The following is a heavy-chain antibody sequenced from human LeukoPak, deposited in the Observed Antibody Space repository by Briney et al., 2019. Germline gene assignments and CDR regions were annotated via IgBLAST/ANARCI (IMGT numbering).Heavy chain of an antibody. D-gene: IGHD2-2*01. Sequence: PSETLSLTCTVSGGSISSYYWNWIRQPPGKGLEWIGYISYSGSTSYNPSLKNRVTISLDTSKSQFSLKLSSVTAADTAVYYCAGDSVGFDSWGQGTLVTVSS. CDR2: ISYSGST. V-gene: IGHV4-59*01. CDR1: GGSISSYY. J-gene: IGHJ4*02. CDR3: AGDSVGFDS.